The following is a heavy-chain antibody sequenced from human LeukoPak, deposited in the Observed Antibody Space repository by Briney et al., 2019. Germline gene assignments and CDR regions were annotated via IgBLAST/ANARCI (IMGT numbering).Heavy chain of an antibody. CDR3: AKDLGGYCTNGVCYTFDY. D-gene: IGHD2-8*01. Sequence: GGSLRLSCAASGFTFSSYGMHWVHQAPGKGLEWVAVISYDGSNKYYADSVKGRFTISRDNSKNTLYLQMNSLRAEDTAVYYCAKDLGGYCTNGVCYTFDYWGQGTLVTVSS. CDR1: GFTFSSYG. J-gene: IGHJ4*02. CDR2: ISYDGSNK. V-gene: IGHV3-30*18.